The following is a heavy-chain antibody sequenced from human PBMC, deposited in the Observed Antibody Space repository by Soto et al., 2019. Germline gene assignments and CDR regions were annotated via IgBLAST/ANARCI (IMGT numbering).Heavy chain of an antibody. D-gene: IGHD1-26*01. J-gene: IGHJ4*02. CDR1: VVSITVSY. CDR3: ARDMPYGAGSIAGCDY. Sequence: ASETLSVTCSFSVVSITVSYWSWIRQPPGKTLEWIGYVYHSGTTTYNPSLKSRVSISVDTSKNQFSLRLTSVIAADTAFYYCARDMPYGAGSIAGCDYWGQGILVTVSS. CDR2: VYHSGTT. V-gene: IGHV4-59*01.